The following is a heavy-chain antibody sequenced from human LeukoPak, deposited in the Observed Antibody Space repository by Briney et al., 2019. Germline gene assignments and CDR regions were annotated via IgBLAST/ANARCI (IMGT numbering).Heavy chain of an antibody. V-gene: IGHV3-48*03. D-gene: IGHD3-3*01. Sequence: GGSLRLSCAASGFTFSSYEMNWVRRAPGKGLEWVSYISSSGNTMYYADSVKGRFTISRDNAKNSLYLQMNTLRADDTAVYYCARDLLWSGFYSRCYYMDVWGKGTTVTVSS. J-gene: IGHJ6*03. CDR2: ISSSGNTM. CDR3: ARDLLWSGFYSRCYYMDV. CDR1: GFTFSSYE.